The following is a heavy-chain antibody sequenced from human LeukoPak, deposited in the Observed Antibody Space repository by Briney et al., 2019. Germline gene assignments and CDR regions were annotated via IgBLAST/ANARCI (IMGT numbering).Heavy chain of an antibody. D-gene: IGHD4-11*01. V-gene: IGHV3-74*01. CDR2: INTGGSST. CDR1: GFTFSNYW. Sequence: GGSLRLSCAASGFTFSNYWMHWVRQVPGKGLVWVSRINTGGSSTTYADSVKGRFTISRDNAKNTLYLQMNSLRAEDTAVYYCARSNQADDYWGQGTLVTVSS. J-gene: IGHJ4*02. CDR3: ARSNQADDY.